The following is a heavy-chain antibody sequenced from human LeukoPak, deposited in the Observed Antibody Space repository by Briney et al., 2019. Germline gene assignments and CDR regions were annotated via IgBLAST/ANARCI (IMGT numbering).Heavy chain of an antibody. CDR1: GGSFSGYY. CDR3: ARGGTYYDFWSGYYVNWFDP. CDR2: INHSGST. V-gene: IGHV4-34*01. D-gene: IGHD3-3*01. Sequence: SETLSLTCAVYGGSFSGYYWTWIRQPPGKGLEWIGEINHSGSTNYNPSLKSRVTISVDTSKNQFSLKLSSVTAADTAVYYCARGGTYYDFWSGYYVNWFDPWGQGTLVTVSS. J-gene: IGHJ5*02.